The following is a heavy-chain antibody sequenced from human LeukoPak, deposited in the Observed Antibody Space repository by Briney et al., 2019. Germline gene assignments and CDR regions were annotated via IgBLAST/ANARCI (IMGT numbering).Heavy chain of an antibody. CDR2: INPNSGGT. V-gene: IGHV1-2*02. D-gene: IGHD6-19*01. Sequence: GESLKISCKGSGYTFTGYYMHWVRQAPGQGLEWMGWINPNSGGTNYAQKFQGRVTMTRDTSISTAYMELSRLRSDDTAVYYCARDYGYSSGCDYWGQGTLVTVSS. CDR3: ARDYGYSSGCDY. J-gene: IGHJ4*02. CDR1: GYTFTGYY.